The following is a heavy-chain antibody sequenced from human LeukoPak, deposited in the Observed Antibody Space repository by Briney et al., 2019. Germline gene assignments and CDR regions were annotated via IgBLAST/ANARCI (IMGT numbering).Heavy chain of an antibody. D-gene: IGHD3-22*01. J-gene: IGHJ4*02. Sequence: GGSLRLSCAASGFTFSSYGMHWVRQAPGKGLEWVSAISGSGTRTYYADSVKGRFTISRDNSKNTLYLQMNSLRAEDTAVYYCAKAPTKEEEWLLLNYFDYWGQGTLVTVSS. CDR3: AKAPTKEEEWLLLNYFDY. CDR2: ISGSGTRT. V-gene: IGHV3-23*01. CDR1: GFTFSSYG.